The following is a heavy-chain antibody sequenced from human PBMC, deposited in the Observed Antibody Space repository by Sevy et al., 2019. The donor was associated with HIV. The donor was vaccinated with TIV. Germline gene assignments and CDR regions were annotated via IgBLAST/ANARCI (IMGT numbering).Heavy chain of an antibody. J-gene: IGHJ4*01. CDR2: IKQDGSEK. D-gene: IGHD3-3*01. CDR1: GFTFSSYW. Sequence: GGSLRLSCAASGFTFSSYWMSWVRQAPGKGLEWVANIKQDGSEKYYVDSVKGRFTISRDNAKNSLYLQMNSLRAEDTAVYYCARFYDFWSGYYWTLDYWGHGTLVTVSS. CDR3: ARFYDFWSGYYWTLDY. V-gene: IGHV3-7*01.